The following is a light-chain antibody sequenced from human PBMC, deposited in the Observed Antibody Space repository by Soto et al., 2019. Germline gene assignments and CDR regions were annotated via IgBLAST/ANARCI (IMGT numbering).Light chain of an antibody. CDR2: KAS. CDR3: QQYNSYPWT. V-gene: IGKV1-5*03. CDR1: QSISSW. Sequence: DIQMTQSPSTLSASVGDRVTITCRASQSISSWFAWYQQKPGKAPKLLIYKASSLESGVTSRFSGSGSGTEFTLTISSLQPDDFANYYCQQYNSYPWTFGQGTKVEIK. J-gene: IGKJ1*01.